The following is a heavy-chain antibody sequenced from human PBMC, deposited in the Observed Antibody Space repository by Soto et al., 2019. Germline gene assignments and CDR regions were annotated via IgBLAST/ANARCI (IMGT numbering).Heavy chain of an antibody. CDR3: AREGGESSDGLYYFDS. J-gene: IGHJ4*02. D-gene: IGHD3-16*01. CDR2: IYHSGST. V-gene: IGHV4-38-2*02. CDR1: GYSISTGFN. Sequence: SETLSLTCAVSGYSISTGFNWAWIRQPPGKGLEWIGSIYHSGSTYYNLSLKSRVTISSDASKNQISLKLSSVTAADTAVYFCAREGGESSDGLYYFDSWGQGSLVTVSS.